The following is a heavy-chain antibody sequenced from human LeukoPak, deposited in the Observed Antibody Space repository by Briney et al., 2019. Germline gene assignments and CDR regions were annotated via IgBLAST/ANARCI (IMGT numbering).Heavy chain of an antibody. CDR1: GFTFRTYA. Sequence: TGRSLRLSCAASGFTFRTYAMIWVRQAPGKGLEWVSAIRAGGDTTVYADAVRGRFTISRDNSNNALYLQMNELRADDTAVYYCARDPNGDYIGAFDFWGQGTMVTVSS. D-gene: IGHD4-17*01. J-gene: IGHJ3*01. CDR3: ARDPNGDYIGAFDF. V-gene: IGHV3-23*01. CDR2: IRAGGDTT.